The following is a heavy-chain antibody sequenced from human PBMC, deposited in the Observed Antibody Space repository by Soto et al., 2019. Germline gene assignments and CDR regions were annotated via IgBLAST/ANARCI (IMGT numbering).Heavy chain of an antibody. J-gene: IGHJ4*02. CDR2: ISGSGGST. Sequence: EVQLLESGGGLVQPGGSLRLSCAASGFTFSSYAMSWVRQAPGKGLEWVSAISGSGGSTYYADSVKGRFTIARNNSKNTLYLQMNSLRAEDTAVYYCAKDRIAVAGHDLDYWGRGTLVTVSS. CDR3: AKDRIAVAGHDLDY. V-gene: IGHV3-23*01. CDR1: GFTFSSYA. D-gene: IGHD6-19*01.